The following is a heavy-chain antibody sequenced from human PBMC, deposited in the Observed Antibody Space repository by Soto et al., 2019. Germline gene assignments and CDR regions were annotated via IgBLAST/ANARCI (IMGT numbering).Heavy chain of an antibody. J-gene: IGHJ6*03. Sequence: GGSLRLSCAASGFTFSSYWMSWVRQAPGKGLEWVANIKQDGSEKYYVDSVKGRFTISRDNAKNSLYLQMNSLRAEDTAVYYCARDLLIGVVVAASNMDVWGKGTTVTVSS. CDR3: ARDLLIGVVVAASNMDV. V-gene: IGHV3-7*01. D-gene: IGHD2-15*01. CDR1: GFTFSSYW. CDR2: IKQDGSEK.